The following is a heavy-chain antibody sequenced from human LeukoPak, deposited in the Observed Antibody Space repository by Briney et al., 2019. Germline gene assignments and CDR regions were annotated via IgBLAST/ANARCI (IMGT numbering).Heavy chain of an antibody. CDR1: GVSISCSSYY. CDR3: ARLGWELHFDY. CDR2: IYYSGST. D-gene: IGHD1-26*01. Sequence: PSETLSLTCTVSGVSISCSSYYWGWIRQPPGKGLEWIGSIYYSGSTYYNPSLKSRVTISVDTSKNQFSLKLSSVTAADTAVYYCARLGWELHFDYWGQGTLVTVSS. V-gene: IGHV4-39*01. J-gene: IGHJ4*02.